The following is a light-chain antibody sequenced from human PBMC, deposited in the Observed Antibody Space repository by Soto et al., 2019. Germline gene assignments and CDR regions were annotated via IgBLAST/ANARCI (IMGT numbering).Light chain of an antibody. CDR1: QSVSSSY. J-gene: IGKJ5*01. Sequence: EVVCTKYPGTLSLSPGERATLSCRASQSVSSSYLAWDQQKPGQAPRLLIYGASGRATGIPDRFSGSVFGTDFTLTISRLETEVFARYYCQHYAGGSSITIGQGTRLE. CDR2: GAS. V-gene: IGKV3-20*01. CDR3: QHYAGGSSIT.